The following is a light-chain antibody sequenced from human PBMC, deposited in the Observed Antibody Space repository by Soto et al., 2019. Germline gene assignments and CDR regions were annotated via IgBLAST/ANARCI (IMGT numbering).Light chain of an antibody. CDR3: QSYDSSLKNSV. CDR2: ANT. V-gene: IGLV1-40*01. CDR1: SSNIGAGYD. J-gene: IGLJ3*02. Sequence: QSALTQSPPVSGAPGQRVTISCTGSSSNIGAGYDVHWYQQFPGTAPKLLIYANTNRPSGVPDRFSDSKSGTSASLAITGLQPEDEADYYCQSYDSSLKNSVFGGGTKLTVL.